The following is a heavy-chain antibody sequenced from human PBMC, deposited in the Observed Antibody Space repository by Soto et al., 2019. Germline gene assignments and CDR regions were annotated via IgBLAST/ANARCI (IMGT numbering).Heavy chain of an antibody. CDR2: ISGSGDST. Sequence: GGSLILSCSASGFTFSNYAMRWVRQAPGKGLEWVSGISGSGDSTYYADSVKGRVTISRDNDKSTLYLQLNGLRADDTAVYYCAKIDGEEQLVPYYYYYAMDVWGQGTTVTVSS. CDR1: GFTFSNYA. CDR3: AKIDGEEQLVPYYYYYAMDV. J-gene: IGHJ6*02. D-gene: IGHD6-13*01. V-gene: IGHV3-23*01.